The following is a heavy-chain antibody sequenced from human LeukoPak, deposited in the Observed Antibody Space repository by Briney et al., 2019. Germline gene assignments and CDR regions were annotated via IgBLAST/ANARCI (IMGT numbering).Heavy chain of an antibody. Sequence: GGSLRLSCAASGFTFSDYYMCWIRQAPGKGLEWVSYISSSGSTIYYADSVKGRFTISRDNAKNSLYLQMNSLRAEDTAVYYCARGDIAAALEFDYWGQGTLVTVSS. D-gene: IGHD6-13*01. CDR3: ARGDIAAALEFDY. CDR1: GFTFSDYY. V-gene: IGHV3-11*01. J-gene: IGHJ4*02. CDR2: ISSSGSTI.